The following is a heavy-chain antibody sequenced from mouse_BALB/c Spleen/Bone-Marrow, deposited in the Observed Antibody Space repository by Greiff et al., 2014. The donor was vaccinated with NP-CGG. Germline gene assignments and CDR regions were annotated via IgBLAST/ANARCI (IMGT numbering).Heavy chain of an antibody. V-gene: IGHV5-6-3*01. J-gene: IGHJ4*01. CDR1: GFTFSNYG. CDR2: INSNGGST. CDR3: ARENYRYFYAMDY. Sequence: EVKLMESGGGLVQPGGSLKLSCAASGFTFSNYGMSWVRQTPDKRLELVATINSNGGSTYYPDSVKGRFTISRDNAKNTLYLQISSLKSEHTAMYYCARENYRYFYAMDYWGQGTSVTVSS. D-gene: IGHD2-14*01.